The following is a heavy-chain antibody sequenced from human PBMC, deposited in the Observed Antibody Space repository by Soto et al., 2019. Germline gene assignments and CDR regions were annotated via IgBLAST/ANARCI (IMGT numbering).Heavy chain of an antibody. D-gene: IGHD2-2*01. CDR1: GGTFSSYT. V-gene: IGHV1-69*02. J-gene: IGHJ5*02. CDR3: ARDGGVVVGPLNWFDP. Sequence: QVQLVQSGAEVKKPGSSVKVSCKASGGTFSSYTISWVRQAPGQGLEWMGRIIPILGIANYAQKFQGRVTITADKSTSPAYMELSSLSSEHTAVYYCARDGGVVVGPLNWFDPWGQGTLVTVSS. CDR2: IIPILGIA.